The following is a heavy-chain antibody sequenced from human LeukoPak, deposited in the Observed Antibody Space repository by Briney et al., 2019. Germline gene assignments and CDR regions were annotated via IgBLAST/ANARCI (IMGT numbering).Heavy chain of an antibody. CDR1: GFTFDDYA. J-gene: IGHJ4*02. Sequence: GRSLRLSCAASGFTFDDYAMHWVRQAPGKGLEWVSGISWNSGSIGYADSVKGRFTISRDNAKNSLYLQMNSLRAEDTALYYCAKGLYGSGSYAGDYWGQGTWSPSPQ. V-gene: IGHV3-9*01. CDR3: AKGLYGSGSYAGDY. D-gene: IGHD3-10*01. CDR2: ISWNSGSI.